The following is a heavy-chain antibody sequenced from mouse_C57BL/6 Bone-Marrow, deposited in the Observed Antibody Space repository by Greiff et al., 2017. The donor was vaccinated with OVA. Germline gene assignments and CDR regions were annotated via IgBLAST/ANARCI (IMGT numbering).Heavy chain of an antibody. CDR3: AGGLDYNGSCHLDY. V-gene: IGHV1-82*01. D-gene: IGHD1-1*01. CDR2: IYPGDGDT. CDR1: GYAFSSSW. Sequence: QVQLQQSGPELVKPGASVKISCKASGYAFSSSWMNWVKQRPGKGLEWIGRIYPGDGDTNYNGKFKGRATLTADKSSSTAYMQLSSLTSEDSAVYFCAGGLDYNGSCHLDYWGQGTTLTVSS. J-gene: IGHJ2*01.